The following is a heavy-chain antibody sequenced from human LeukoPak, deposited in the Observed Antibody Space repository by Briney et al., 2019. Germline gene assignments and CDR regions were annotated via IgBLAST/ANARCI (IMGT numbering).Heavy chain of an antibody. D-gene: IGHD3-10*01. V-gene: IGHV3-73*01. CDR3: TRLGPAGNDY. CDR1: GFTFSGSA. CDR2: IRSKANSYAT. J-gene: IGHJ4*02. Sequence: GGSLRLSCAASGFTFSGSAMHWVRQASGKGLEWVGRIRSKANSYATAYAASVKGRFTISRDDSKNTAYLQMNSLKTEDTAVYYCTRLGPAGNDYWGQGTLVTVSS.